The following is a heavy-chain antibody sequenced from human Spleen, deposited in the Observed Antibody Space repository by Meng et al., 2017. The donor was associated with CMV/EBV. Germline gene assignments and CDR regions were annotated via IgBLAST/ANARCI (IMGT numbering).Heavy chain of an antibody. D-gene: IGHD1-26*01. V-gene: IGHV1-2*02. CDR3: ARGGKVGILTAFDI. Sequence: ASVKVSCKASRYRFTGYYVNWVRQAPGQGLEWMGWINPNTGGTHDAQKFQGRVTLTRDTSISTAYMELSSLRSDDTAMYYCARGGKVGILTAFDIWGQGTMVTVSS. CDR1: RYRFTGYY. CDR2: INPNTGGT. J-gene: IGHJ3*02.